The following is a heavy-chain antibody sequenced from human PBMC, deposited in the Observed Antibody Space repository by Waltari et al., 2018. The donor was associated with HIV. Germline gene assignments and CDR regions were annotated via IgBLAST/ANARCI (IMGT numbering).Heavy chain of an antibody. V-gene: IGHV3-23*01. J-gene: IGHJ4*02. CDR1: GFIFSSYA. Sequence: EVQLLESGGGLVQPGGSLRLSGVASGFIFSSYAMSWVRQAPGKGLEWVSAIRGRDGNTYYAGSVKGRFTIFRDNSKNTLYLQVNSLRAEDTAIYYCAKCGSGSYPYYFDYWGQGTLATVSS. CDR2: IRGRDGNT. CDR3: AKCGSGSYPYYFDY. D-gene: IGHD6-19*01.